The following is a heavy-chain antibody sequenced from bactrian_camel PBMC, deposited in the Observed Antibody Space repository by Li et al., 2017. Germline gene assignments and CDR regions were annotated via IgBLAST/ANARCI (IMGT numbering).Heavy chain of an antibody. CDR3: AKGPGYYSEWDA. Sequence: VQLVESGGGLVQPGGSLTLSCIASGFTFSKYPMAWVRQAPGKGLEWLSNIYKDGSHAYYADSVKGRATVSRINAYNTLHLQLIRLKPEDTAIYYCAKGPGYYSEWDAWGQGTQVTVS. CDR1: GFTFSKYP. J-gene: IGHJ6*01. V-gene: IGHV3S7*01. CDR2: IYKDGSHA. D-gene: IGHD2*01.